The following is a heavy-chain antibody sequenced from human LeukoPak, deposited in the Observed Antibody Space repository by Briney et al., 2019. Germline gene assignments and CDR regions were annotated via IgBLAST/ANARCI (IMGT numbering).Heavy chain of an antibody. CDR1: GGTFSSYA. CDR2: IIPILGIA. CDR3: ASRYSSSWYNAFDI. J-gene: IGHJ3*02. D-gene: IGHD6-13*01. Sequence: SVKVSCKASGGTFSSYAISWVRQAPGQGLEWMGRIIPILGIANYAQKFQGRVTITADRSTSTAYMELSSLRSEDTAVYYCASRYSSSWYNAFDIWGQGTMVTVSS. V-gene: IGHV1-69*04.